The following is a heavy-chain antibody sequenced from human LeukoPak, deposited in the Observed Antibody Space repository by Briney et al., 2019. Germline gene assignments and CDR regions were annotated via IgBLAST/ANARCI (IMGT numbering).Heavy chain of an antibody. J-gene: IGHJ4*02. D-gene: IGHD6-6*01. CDR1: GFTLSSYA. Sequence: PGGSLRLSCAASGFTLSSYAMHWVRQAPGKGLEWVAVISYDGSNKYYADSVKGRFTISRDNSKNTLYLQMNSLRAEDTAVYYCARDESGIAARQTYYWGQGTLVTVSS. CDR2: ISYDGSNK. CDR3: ARDESGIAARQTYY. V-gene: IGHV3-30-3*01.